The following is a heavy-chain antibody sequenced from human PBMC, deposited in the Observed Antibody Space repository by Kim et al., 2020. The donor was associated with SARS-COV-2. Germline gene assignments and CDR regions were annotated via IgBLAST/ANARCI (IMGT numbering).Heavy chain of an antibody. J-gene: IGHJ6*02. D-gene: IGHD3-9*01. V-gene: IGHV3-30*02. Sequence: ADSVKGRFTISRDNSKNTLYLQMNSLRAEDTAVYYCAPKYDILTGYGMDVWGQGTTVTVSS. CDR3: APKYDILTGYGMDV.